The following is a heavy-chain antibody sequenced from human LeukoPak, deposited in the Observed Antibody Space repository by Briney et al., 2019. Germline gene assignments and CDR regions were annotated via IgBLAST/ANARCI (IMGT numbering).Heavy chain of an antibody. V-gene: IGHV3-23*01. D-gene: IGHD6-19*01. CDR1: GFTFSSYA. J-gene: IGHJ5*02. CDR3: AKDHGGQWLVFWFDP. Sequence: TGGSLRLSCAASGFTFSSYAMSWVRQAPGKGLEWVSAISGSGGSTYYADSVKGRFTISRDNSKNTLYLQMNSLRAEDTAVYYCAKDHGGQWLVFWFDPWGQGTLVTVSS. CDR2: ISGSGGST.